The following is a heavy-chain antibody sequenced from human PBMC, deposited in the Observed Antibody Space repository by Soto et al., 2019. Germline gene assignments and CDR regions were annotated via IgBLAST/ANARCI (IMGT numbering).Heavy chain of an antibody. J-gene: IGHJ6*02. Sequence: GGSLRLSCAASGFTFSSYGMHRVRQAPGKGLEWVAVISYDGSNKYYADSVKGRFTISRDNSKNTLYLQMNSLRAEDTAVYYCAKAADIVVVPAPNYYGMDVWGQGTTVTVSS. D-gene: IGHD2-2*01. CDR1: GFTFSSYG. CDR2: ISYDGSNK. V-gene: IGHV3-30*18. CDR3: AKAADIVVVPAPNYYGMDV.